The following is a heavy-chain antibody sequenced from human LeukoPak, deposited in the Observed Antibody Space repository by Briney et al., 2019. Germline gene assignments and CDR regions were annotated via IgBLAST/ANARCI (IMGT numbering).Heavy chain of an antibody. Sequence: SETLSLTCTVSGGSVNNSYWGWIRQPPGKGLEWVGYIYSSGSTTYNPSLESRLTISIDTSKNHFSLKLSSVTAADTAVYYCAKRAVTTAGDLWFDPWGQGTLSPSPQ. CDR1: GGSVNNSY. CDR3: AKRAVTTAGDLWFDP. V-gene: IGHV4-59*08. J-gene: IGHJ5*02. CDR2: IYSSGST. D-gene: IGHD2-21*01.